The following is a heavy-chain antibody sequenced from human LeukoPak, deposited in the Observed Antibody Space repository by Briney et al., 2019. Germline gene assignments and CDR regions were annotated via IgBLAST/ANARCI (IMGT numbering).Heavy chain of an antibody. D-gene: IGHD2-15*01. CDR2: IIPIFGTA. CDR3: AADVAPGHFQH. J-gene: IGHJ1*01. Sequence: EASVKVSCKASGGTFSSYAISWVRQAPGQGLEWMGGIIPIFGTANYAQKFQGRVTITADESTSTAYMELSSLRSEDTAVYYCAADVAPGHFQHWGQGTLVTVSS. CDR1: GGTFSSYA. V-gene: IGHV1-69*13.